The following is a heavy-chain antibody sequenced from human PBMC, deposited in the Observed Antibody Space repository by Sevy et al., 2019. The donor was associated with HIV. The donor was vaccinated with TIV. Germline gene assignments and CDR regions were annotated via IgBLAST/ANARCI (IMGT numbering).Heavy chain of an antibody. CDR3: AREIMGLMDGSSGYQYFDY. CDR1: GGSISSSNW. CDR2: IYHSGST. V-gene: IGHV4-4*02. Sequence: SETLSLTCAVSGGSISSSNWRSWVRQPPGKGLEWIGEIYHSGSTNYNPSLKSRVTISVDKSKNQFSLKLSSVTAADTAVYYCAREIMGLMDGSSGYQYFDYWGQGTLVTVSS. J-gene: IGHJ4*02. D-gene: IGHD3-22*01.